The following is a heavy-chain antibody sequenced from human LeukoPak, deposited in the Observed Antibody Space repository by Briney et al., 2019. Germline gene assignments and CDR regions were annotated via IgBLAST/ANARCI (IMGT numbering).Heavy chain of an antibody. V-gene: IGHV3-7*01. Sequence: PGGSLRLSCAASGFTFSDYWMDWARQAPGKGLEWAANINQDGSEKYYVDSVKDRFTISRDNAKNSVYLQMNSLRAEDTAVYFCSSTLDYWGQGTLVTVSS. CDR3: SSTLDY. J-gene: IGHJ4*02. CDR2: INQDGSEK. CDR1: GFTFSDYW. D-gene: IGHD2-15*01.